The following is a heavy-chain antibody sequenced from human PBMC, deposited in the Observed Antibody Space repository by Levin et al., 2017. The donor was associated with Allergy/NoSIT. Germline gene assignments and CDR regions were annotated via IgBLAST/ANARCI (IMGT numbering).Heavy chain of an antibody. D-gene: IGHD3-10*01. CDR3: ARSESYYFDY. CDR1: GGSISSSSYY. Sequence: SCTVSGGSISSSSYYWGWIRQPPGKGLEWIGSIYYSGSTYYNPSLKSRVTISVDTSKNQFSLKLSSVTAADTAVYYCARSESYYFDYWGQGTLVTVSS. V-gene: IGHV4-39*01. CDR2: IYYSGST. J-gene: IGHJ4*02.